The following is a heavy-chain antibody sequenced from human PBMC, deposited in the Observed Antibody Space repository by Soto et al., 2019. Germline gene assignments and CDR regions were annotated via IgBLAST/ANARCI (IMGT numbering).Heavy chain of an antibody. D-gene: IGHD3-3*01. CDR1: GYSFTIYW. CDR2: IYPGDSDT. V-gene: IGHV5-51*01. CDR3: AXHKGSGYYKYYYYGMDV. J-gene: IGHJ6*02. Sequence: GESLKISCKGSGYSFTIYWISWVRQMPGKGLEWMGIIYPGDSDTRYSPSFQGQVTISADKSISTAYLQWSSLKASDTAMYYCAXHKGSGYYKYYYYGMDVWGQGTTVTVSS.